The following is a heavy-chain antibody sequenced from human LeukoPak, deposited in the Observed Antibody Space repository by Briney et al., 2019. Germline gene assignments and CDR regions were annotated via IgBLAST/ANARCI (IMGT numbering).Heavy chain of an antibody. CDR2: ISGSGGST. V-gene: IGHV3-23*01. CDR3: AKSSRGNYFDY. CDR1: GFTFSAYN. J-gene: IGHJ4*02. D-gene: IGHD3-16*01. Sequence: GGSLRLSCVASGFTFSAYNMNWVRQAPGKGLEWVSAISGSGGSTYYADSVKGRFTISRDNSKNTLYLQMNSLRAEDAAVYYCAKSSRGNYFDYWGQGTLVTVSS.